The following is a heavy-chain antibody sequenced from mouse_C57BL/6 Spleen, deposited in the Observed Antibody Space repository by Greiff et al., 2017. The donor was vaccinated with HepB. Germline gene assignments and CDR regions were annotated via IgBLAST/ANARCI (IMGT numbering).Heavy chain of an antibody. J-gene: IGHJ1*03. V-gene: IGHV5-17*01. CDR2: ISSGSSTI. CDR1: GFTFSDYG. D-gene: IGHD2-4*01. CDR3: ARITTRYFDV. Sequence: EVMLVESGGGLVKPGGSLKLSCAASGFTFSDYGMHWVRQAPEKGLEWVGYISSGSSTIYYADTVKGRFTISRDNAKNTLFLQMTSLRSEDTAMYYCARITTRYFDVWGTGTTVTVSS.